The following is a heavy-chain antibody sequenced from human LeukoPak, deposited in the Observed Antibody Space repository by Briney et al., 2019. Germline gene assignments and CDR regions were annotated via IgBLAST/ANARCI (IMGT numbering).Heavy chain of an antibody. CDR2: ISGSGGST. D-gene: IGHD4-17*01. CDR3: AKMFRDMATVTTRHGFDY. Sequence: GGSLRLSCAASGFTFSSYAMRWVRQAPGKGLEWVSAISGSGGSTYYADFVKGRFTISRDNSKNTLYLQMNSLRAEDTAVYYCAKMFRDMATVTTRHGFDYWGQGTLVTVSP. CDR1: GFTFSSYA. J-gene: IGHJ4*02. V-gene: IGHV3-23*01.